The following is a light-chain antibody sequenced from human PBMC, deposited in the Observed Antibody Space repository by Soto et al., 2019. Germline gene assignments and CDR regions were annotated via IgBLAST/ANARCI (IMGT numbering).Light chain of an antibody. CDR3: QSYDSSLSGYVV. Sequence: QSVLTQPPSVSGAPGQRVTSSCTGSRSNIGAGYDVHWYQQLPGTAPKLLIYGNSNRPSGVPDRFSGSKSGTSASLAITGLQAEYEADYYCQSYDSSLSGYVVFGGGTKLTVL. CDR1: RSNIGAGYD. CDR2: GNS. J-gene: IGLJ2*01. V-gene: IGLV1-40*01.